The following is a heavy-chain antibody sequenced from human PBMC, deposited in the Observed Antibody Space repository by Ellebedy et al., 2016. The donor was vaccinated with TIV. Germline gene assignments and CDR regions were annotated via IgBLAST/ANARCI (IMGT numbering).Heavy chain of an antibody. D-gene: IGHD6-19*01. V-gene: IGHV3-23*01. Sequence: GESLKISCAASGFTFSTYAMNWVRQAPGKGLEWVSVVSGGGGSTYYVDSVQGRFTISRDNSKNTLYLQMNSLRAEDTAVYYCAKGSGWYKEYPPDYWGQGTLVTVSS. CDR1: GFTFSTYA. J-gene: IGHJ4*02. CDR2: VSGGGGST. CDR3: AKGSGWYKEYPPDY.